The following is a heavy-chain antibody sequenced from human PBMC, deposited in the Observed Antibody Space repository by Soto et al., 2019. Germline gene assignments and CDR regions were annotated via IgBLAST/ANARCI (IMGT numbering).Heavy chain of an antibody. CDR2: IYHSGST. CDR3: ARDRYRLLLPSNYYGMDV. V-gene: IGHV4-4*02. CDR1: GGTISSSNW. D-gene: IGHD2-2*01. Sequence: SETLSLTCAVSGGTISSSNWWSWVRQPPGKGLEWIGEIYHSGSTNYNPSLKSRVTISVDKSKNQFSLKLSSVTAADTAVYYCARDRYRLLLPSNYYGMDVWCQGTTVSVSS. J-gene: IGHJ6*02.